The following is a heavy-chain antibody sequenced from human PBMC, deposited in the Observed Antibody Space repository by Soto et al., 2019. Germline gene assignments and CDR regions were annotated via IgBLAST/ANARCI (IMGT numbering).Heavy chain of an antibody. D-gene: IGHD3-22*01. CDR3: AAINLPKDYYDSRGLRGGFDY. CDR2: IYYSGST. CDR1: GGSVSSGDYY. Sequence: TLSLTCTVCGGSVSSGDYYGSWIRQHPGKGLEWIGYIYYSGSTYYNPSLKSRVTISVDTSKNQFSLKLSSVTAADTAVYYCAAINLPKDYYDSRGLRGGFDYWGQGTLVTVSS. J-gene: IGHJ4*02. V-gene: IGHV4-30-4*08.